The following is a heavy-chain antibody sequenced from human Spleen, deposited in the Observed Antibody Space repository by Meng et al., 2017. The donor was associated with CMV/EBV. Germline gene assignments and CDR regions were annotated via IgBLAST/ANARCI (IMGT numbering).Heavy chain of an antibody. CDR2: INHTGST. D-gene: IGHD2-2*01. V-gene: IGHV4-39*07. CDR1: GGSISSGDYY. J-gene: IGHJ6*02. Sequence: SETLSLTCTVSGGSISSGDYYWSWIRQPPGRGLEWIGEINHTGSTNYNPSLKSRVTISVDTSKNQFSLKLSSVTAADTAVYYCARFGLGNRVPAAWGMDVWGQGTTVTVSS. CDR3: ARFGLGNRVPAAWGMDV.